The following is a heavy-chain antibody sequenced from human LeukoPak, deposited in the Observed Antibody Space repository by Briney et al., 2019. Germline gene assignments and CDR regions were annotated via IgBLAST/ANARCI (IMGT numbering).Heavy chain of an antibody. V-gene: IGHV4-30-2*01. CDR3: ARSLATYYDFWSGDDY. CDR1: GGSISSGGYY. J-gene: IGHJ4*02. CDR2: IYHSGST. D-gene: IGHD3-3*01. Sequence: SQTLPLTCTVSGGSISSGGYYWSWIRQPPGKGLEWIGYIYHSGSTYYNPSLKSRVTISVDRSKNQFSLKLSSVTAADTAVYYCARSLATYYDFWSGDDYWGQGTLVTVSS.